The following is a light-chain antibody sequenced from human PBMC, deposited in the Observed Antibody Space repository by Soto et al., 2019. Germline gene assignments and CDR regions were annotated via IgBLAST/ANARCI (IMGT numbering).Light chain of an antibody. CDR1: SSNIGSNT. V-gene: IGLV1-44*01. CDR2: SND. CDR3: ATWDVSLNVV. J-gene: IGLJ3*02. Sequence: QSVLTQSPSASGTPGQRVSISCSGSSSNIGSNTVSWYQHVPGTAPKLLIYSNDQRPSAVPGRFSGSKSGSSASLAISGLQAEDEAYYYCATWDVSLNVVFGGGTKVTVL.